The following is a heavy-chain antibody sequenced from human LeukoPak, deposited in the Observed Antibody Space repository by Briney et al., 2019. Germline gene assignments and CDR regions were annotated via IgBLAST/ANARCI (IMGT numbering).Heavy chain of an antibody. D-gene: IGHD3-9*01. J-gene: IGHJ4*02. V-gene: IGHV3-74*01. CDR1: GFSFSKYW. Sequence: GGSLRLSCAASGFSFSKYWMHWVRQTPGEGLVWVSRIKEDGTYTSYADSVKGQFTISRDNARNTVFLQMNSLRAEDTAVYYCARDFDMGITPGDDFDFWGQGTLVTVSS. CDR3: ARDFDMGITPGDDFDF. CDR2: IKEDGTYT.